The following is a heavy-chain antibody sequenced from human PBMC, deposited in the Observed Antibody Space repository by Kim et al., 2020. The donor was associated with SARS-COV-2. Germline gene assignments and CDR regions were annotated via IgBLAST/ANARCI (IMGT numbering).Heavy chain of an antibody. CDR1: GGSFGGHF. CDR3: ARGLTGGGILYS. D-gene: IGHD2-8*02. CDR2: VNDRGSM. Sequence: SETLSLTCAVYGGSFGGHFCNWIRQAPGKGLEWIGEVNDRGSMDSNPSLMSRLTISVDTSKNQFSLKLNAVTAADTAVYYCARGLTGGGILYSWGQGILV. J-gene: IGHJ4*02. V-gene: IGHV4-34*01.